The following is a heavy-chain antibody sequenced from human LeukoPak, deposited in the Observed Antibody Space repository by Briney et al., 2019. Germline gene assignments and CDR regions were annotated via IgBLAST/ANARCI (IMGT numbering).Heavy chain of an antibody. CDR3: ASSSSWHTRGYFQH. CDR2: IKQDGSEK. J-gene: IGHJ1*01. D-gene: IGHD6-13*01. CDR1: GFTFSSYW. Sequence: GGSLRLSCAASGFTFSSYWMSWVRQAPGKGLEWVANIKQDGSEKYYVDSVKGRFTISRDNAKNTLYLQMNSLRAEDTAVYYCASSSSWHTRGYFQHWGQGTLVTVSS. V-gene: IGHV3-7*01.